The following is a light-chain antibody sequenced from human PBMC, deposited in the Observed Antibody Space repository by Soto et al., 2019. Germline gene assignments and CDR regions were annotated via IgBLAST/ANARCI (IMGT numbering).Light chain of an antibody. CDR2: MGS. J-gene: IGKJ1*01. CDR1: QSLLHSNGYNF. V-gene: IGKV2-28*01. CDR3: MQALQSPRT. Sequence: DIVMTQSPLSLPVTPGEPASISCRSSQSLLHSNGYNFLDWYLQKPEQSPQLLIYMGSNRASGVPDRFSGSGSGTDFTLKISRVEAEDVGVYYCMQALQSPRTFGQGTKVESK.